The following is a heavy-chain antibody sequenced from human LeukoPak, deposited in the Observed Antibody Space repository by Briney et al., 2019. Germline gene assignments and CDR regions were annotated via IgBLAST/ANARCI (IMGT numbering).Heavy chain of an antibody. V-gene: IGHV3-21*01. Sequence: GGSLRLSCAASEFTFSSYSMNWVRQAPGKGLEWVSSISSSSTYILYADSVKGRFTISRDNAKNSLYLQMNSLRAEDTAVYYCARFETIAVAGKDYWGQGTLVTVSS. CDR1: EFTFSSYS. CDR3: ARFETIAVAGKDY. J-gene: IGHJ4*02. CDR2: ISSSSTYI. D-gene: IGHD6-19*01.